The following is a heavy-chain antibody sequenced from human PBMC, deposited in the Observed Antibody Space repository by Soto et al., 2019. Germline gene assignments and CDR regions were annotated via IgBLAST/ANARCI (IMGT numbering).Heavy chain of an antibody. V-gene: IGHV4-4*07. CDR3: VRDGTKTLRDWFDP. Sequence: LSLTCNVSGASISGFYWSWIRKSAGKGLEWIGRIYATGTTDYDPSLKSRVMMSVDTSKKQFSLKLRSVTAADTAVYYCVRDGTKTLRDWFDPWGQGISVTV. CDR1: GASISGFY. CDR2: IYATGTT. J-gene: IGHJ5*02. D-gene: IGHD1-1*01.